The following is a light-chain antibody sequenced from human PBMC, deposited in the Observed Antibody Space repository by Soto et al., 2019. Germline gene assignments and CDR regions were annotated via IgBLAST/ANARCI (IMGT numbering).Light chain of an antibody. J-gene: IGKJ4*01. V-gene: IGKV1-33*01. CDR2: DAS. CDR1: QDISNY. CDR3: QQYDNLSLT. Sequence: DIQMTQSPSSLSASVGDRVTISCQASQDISNYLNWYQQKQGKXHKXXIYDASNLETGVPSRFSGSGSGTDFTFTISSLQPEDSETYYCQQYDNLSLTFGGGTKVDIK.